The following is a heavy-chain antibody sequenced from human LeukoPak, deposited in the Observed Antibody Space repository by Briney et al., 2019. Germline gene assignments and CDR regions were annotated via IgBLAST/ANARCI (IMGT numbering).Heavy chain of an antibody. CDR2: IYTSGST. J-gene: IGHJ6*03. CDR1: GGSISSGSYY. CDR3: ARVKISGSYPLTYMDV. D-gene: IGHD1-26*01. V-gene: IGHV4-61*02. Sequence: PSETLSLTCTVSGGSISSGSYYWSWIRQPAGKGLEWIGRIYTSGSTNYNPSLKSRVTISVDTSKNQFSLKLSSVTAADTAVHYCARVKISGSYPLTYMDVWGKGTTVTVSS.